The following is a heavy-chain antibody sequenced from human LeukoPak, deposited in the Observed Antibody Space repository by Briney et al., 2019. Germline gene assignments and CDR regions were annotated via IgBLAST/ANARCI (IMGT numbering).Heavy chain of an antibody. CDR3: VKGRMVRGVTYYYYGMDV. CDR2: IISDGGST. V-gene: IGHV3-64D*06. Sequence: GGSLRLSCSASGFTFSSYAMHWVRQAPGKGLEYVSAIISDGGSTYYADSVKGRFTISRDNSKNTLYLQMSSLRAEDTAVYYCVKGRMVRGVTYYYYGMDVWGKGTTVTVSS. CDR1: GFTFSSYA. D-gene: IGHD3-10*01. J-gene: IGHJ6*04.